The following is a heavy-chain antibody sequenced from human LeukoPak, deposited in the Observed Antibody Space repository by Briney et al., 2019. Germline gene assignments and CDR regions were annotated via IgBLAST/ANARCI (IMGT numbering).Heavy chain of an antibody. CDR2: ISGSGGST. CDR3: AKDPKRWFGESYFDY. J-gene: IGHJ4*02. CDR1: GFTFSSYA. Sequence: GGSLRLSCAASGFTFSSYAMSWVRQAPGKGLEWVSAISGSGGSTYYADSVKGRFTISRDNSKNTLYLQMNSLRAEDTAVYYCAKDPKRWFGESYFDYWGQGTLVTVSS. V-gene: IGHV3-23*01. D-gene: IGHD3-10*01.